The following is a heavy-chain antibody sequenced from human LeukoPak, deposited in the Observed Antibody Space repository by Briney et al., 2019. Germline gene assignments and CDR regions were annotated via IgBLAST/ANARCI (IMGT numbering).Heavy chain of an antibody. CDR3: ARDYRIDGYNRGVDH. CDR1: GYTFTSYG. Sequence: ASVKVSCKASGYTFTSYGISWVRQAPGQGLEWMGWISAYNGNTNYAQKLQGRVTMTRDTSTTTVHMELSSLRSDDTAVYYCARDYRIDGYNRGVDHWGQGTLVTVS. V-gene: IGHV1-18*01. D-gene: IGHD5-24*01. J-gene: IGHJ4*02. CDR2: ISAYNGNT.